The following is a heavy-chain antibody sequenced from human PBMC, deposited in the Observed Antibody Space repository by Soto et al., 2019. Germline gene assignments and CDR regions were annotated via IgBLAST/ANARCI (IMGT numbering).Heavy chain of an antibody. Sequence: PGGSLRLSCAASGVTFCTHSMNWVRQAPGKGLEWISYITSSDVTMYADSVKGRFTISRDNAKNSLYLQMNSLRAEDTAVYYCARDTTSWTVDYWGQGTLVTVSS. J-gene: IGHJ4*02. CDR2: ITSSDVTM. CDR3: ARDTTSWTVDY. D-gene: IGHD1-26*01. CDR1: GVTFCTHS. V-gene: IGHV3-48*01.